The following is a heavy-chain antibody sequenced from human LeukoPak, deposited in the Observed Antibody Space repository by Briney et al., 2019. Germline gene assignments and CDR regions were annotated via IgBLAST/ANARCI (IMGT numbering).Heavy chain of an antibody. CDR1: GFTFSSYA. J-gene: IGHJ4*02. D-gene: IGHD6-19*01. CDR3: AKVGSGWYEYYFDY. V-gene: IGHV3-23*01. Sequence: GGPLRLSCAASGFTFSSYAMSWVRQAPGKGLEWVSAISGSGGSTYYADSVKGRFTISRDNSKNTLYLQMNSLRAEDTAVYYCAKVGSGWYEYYFDYWGQGTLVTVSS. CDR2: ISGSGGST.